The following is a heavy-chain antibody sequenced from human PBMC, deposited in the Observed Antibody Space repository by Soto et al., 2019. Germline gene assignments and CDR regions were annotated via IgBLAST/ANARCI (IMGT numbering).Heavy chain of an antibody. CDR2: IYYSGST. V-gene: IGHV4-59*08. J-gene: IGHJ6*03. CDR1: GGSISSYY. D-gene: IGHD2-15*01. CDR3: ARFYCSGGSCYPIYGYYYMDV. Sequence: SETLSLTCTVSGGSISSYYWSWIRQPPGKGLEWIGYIYYSGSTNYNPSLKSRVTISVDTSKNQLSLKLSSVTAADTAVYYCARFYCSGGSCYPIYGYYYMDVWGKGTTVTVS.